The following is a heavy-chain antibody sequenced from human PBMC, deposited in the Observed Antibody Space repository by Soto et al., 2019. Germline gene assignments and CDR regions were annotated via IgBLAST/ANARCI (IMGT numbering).Heavy chain of an antibody. D-gene: IGHD3-10*02. CDR1: GGSISSYY. CDR2: IYYSGST. J-gene: IGHJ5*02. CDR3: ASVPNT. Sequence: QVQLQESGPGLVKSSETLSLTCTVSGGSISSYYWSWIRQPPGKGLEWIGYIYYSGSTNYNPSLKSRVTISVDTSKNQFSLKLSSVTAADTAVYYCASVPNTWGQGTLVTVSS. V-gene: IGHV4-59*01.